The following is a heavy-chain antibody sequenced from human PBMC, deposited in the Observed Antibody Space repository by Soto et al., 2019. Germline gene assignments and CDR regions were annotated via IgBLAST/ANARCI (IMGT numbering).Heavy chain of an antibody. J-gene: IGHJ6*02. V-gene: IGHV4-31*03. CDR3: ARDKVDGGYSYGYYYYGMDV. CDR1: GGSISSGGYY. Sequence: PSETLSLTCTVSGGSISSGGYYWSWIRQHPGKGLEWIGYIYYSGSTYYNPSLKSRVTISVDTSKNQFSLKLSSVTAADTAVYYCARDKVDGGYSYGYYYYGMDVWGQGTTVTVSS. CDR2: IYYSGST. D-gene: IGHD5-18*01.